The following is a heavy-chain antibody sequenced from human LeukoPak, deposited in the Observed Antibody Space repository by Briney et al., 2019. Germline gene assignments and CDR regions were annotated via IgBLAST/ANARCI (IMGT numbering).Heavy chain of an antibody. CDR2: INHSGST. V-gene: IGHV4-34*01. D-gene: IGHD2-21*01. CDR3: ARVIGTRIPLRGWFDP. CDR1: GGSFSGYY. Sequence: SETLSLTCAVYGGSFSGYYWSWIRQPPGKGLEWIGEINHSGSTNYNPSLKSRVTISVDTSKNQFSLKLSSVTAADTAVYYCARVIGTRIPLRGWFDPWGQGTLVTVSS. J-gene: IGHJ5*02.